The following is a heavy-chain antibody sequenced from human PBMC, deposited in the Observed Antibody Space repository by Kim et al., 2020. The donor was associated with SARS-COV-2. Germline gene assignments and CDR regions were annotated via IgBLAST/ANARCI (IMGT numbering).Heavy chain of an antibody. CDR2: IRSKANSYAT. Sequence: GGSLRLSCAASGFTFSGSAMHWVRQASGKGLEWVGRIRSKANSYATAYAASVKGRFTISRDDSKNTAYLQMNSLKTEDTAVYYCTRRTQYSNQYYYYYGMDVWGQGTTVTVSS. J-gene: IGHJ6*02. D-gene: IGHD4-4*01. V-gene: IGHV3-73*01. CDR1: GFTFSGSA. CDR3: TRRTQYSNQYYYYYGMDV.